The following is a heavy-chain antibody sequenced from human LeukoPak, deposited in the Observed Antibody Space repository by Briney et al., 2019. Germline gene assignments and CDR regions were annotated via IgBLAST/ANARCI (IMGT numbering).Heavy chain of an antibody. CDR3: VTKITTLFDY. J-gene: IGHJ4*02. CDR1: GFTLSSYA. CDR2: ISYDGSNK. Sequence: PGGSLRLSCAASGFTLSSYAMHWVRQAPGKGLEWVAVISYDGSNKYYADSVKGRFTISRDNSKNTLYLQMNSLRAEDTAVYYCVTKITTLFDYWGQGTLVTVSS. V-gene: IGHV3-30-3*01. D-gene: IGHD4-17*01.